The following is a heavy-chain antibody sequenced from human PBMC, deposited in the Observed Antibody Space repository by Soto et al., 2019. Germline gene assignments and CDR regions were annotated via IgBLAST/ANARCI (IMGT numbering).Heavy chain of an antibody. V-gene: IGHV4-61*08. CDR2: IYYSGST. CDR3: ARAPLAVAGPTDFDY. J-gene: IGHJ4*02. CDR1: GGSISSGGYS. Sequence: SETLSLTCAVSGGSISSGGYSWSWIRQPPGKGLEWIGYIYYSGSTNYNPSLKSRVTISVDTSKNQFSLKLSSVTAADTAVYYCARAPLAVAGPTDFDYWGQGTLVTVSS. D-gene: IGHD6-19*01.